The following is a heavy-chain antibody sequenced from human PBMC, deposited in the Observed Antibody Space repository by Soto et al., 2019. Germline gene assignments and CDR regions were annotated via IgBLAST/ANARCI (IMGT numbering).Heavy chain of an antibody. CDR1: GDSFNDYY. J-gene: IGHJ6*03. V-gene: IGHV1-2*04. D-gene: IGHD5-12*01. CDR2: INPNSGVT. CDR3: ARESGGATAPLDYYYFYMDV. Sequence: QVQLVQSGAEVRKPGASVTVSCRSSGDSFNDYYIHWVRQAPGQGLEWMGWINPNSGVTKYAQKFQGWVSMTRDTSIRTVYMQLSRLRSDDTAVYYCARESGGATAPLDYYYFYMDVWGTGTTVNVSS.